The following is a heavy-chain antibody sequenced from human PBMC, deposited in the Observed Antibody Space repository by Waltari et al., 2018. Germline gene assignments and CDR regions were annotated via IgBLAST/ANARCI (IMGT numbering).Heavy chain of an antibody. Sequence: QEQLVESGGGVVPPGQSLTLSGAASGSPFTTYSLHWVRQAPGRGLQWVAVISSNGNTKYYADAVKGRFTISRDNSRNILHLQMNSLRPEDTAVYFCARVWRDFFYYSMDVWGQGTTVTVSS. J-gene: IGHJ6*03. CDR2: ISSNGNTK. CDR3: ARVWRDFFYYSMDV. CDR1: GSPFTTYS. V-gene: IGHV3-30*16.